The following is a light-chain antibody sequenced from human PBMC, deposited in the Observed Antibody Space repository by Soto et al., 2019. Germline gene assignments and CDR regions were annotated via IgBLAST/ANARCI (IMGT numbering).Light chain of an antibody. CDR2: GNS. J-gene: IGLJ3*02. Sequence: QSVLTQPPSVSGAPGQRVTISCTGSSSNIGAGYDVHWYLQLPGTAPKLLIYGNSNRPSGVPDRFSGSKSGTSASLAISGLQAEDEADYYCQSYDSSLGGSVFGGGTKVTVL. V-gene: IGLV1-40*01. CDR1: SSNIGAGYD. CDR3: QSYDSSLGGSV.